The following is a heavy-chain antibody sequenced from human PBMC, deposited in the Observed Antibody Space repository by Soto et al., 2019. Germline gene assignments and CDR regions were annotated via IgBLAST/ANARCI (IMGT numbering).Heavy chain of an antibody. CDR2: ISGRGGNT. Sequence: GGSLRLSCAASGFTFSSYGMSWVRQAPGKGLEWVSSISGRGGNTYYADSVKGRFTISRDNSKNTLYLQMNSLRVEDTAVYYCAKERTVTTADFDYWGQGTLVTVPS. CDR1: GFTFSSYG. CDR3: AKERTVTTADFDY. V-gene: IGHV3-23*01. J-gene: IGHJ4*02. D-gene: IGHD4-4*01.